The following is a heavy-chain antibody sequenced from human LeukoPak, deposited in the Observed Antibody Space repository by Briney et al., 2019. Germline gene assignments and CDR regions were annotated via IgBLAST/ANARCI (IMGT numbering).Heavy chain of an antibody. CDR3: ARGGDSGGGGTYFDK. J-gene: IGHJ4*02. CDR1: GFTFSRYW. CDR2: VKEDGSEK. V-gene: IGHV3-7*04. Sequence: PGGSLRLSCAASGFTFSRYWMTWVRQTPGKGLEWVANVKEDGSEKYYVESLKGRVLISRDNAKRSLYLQLNSLRVEDTAVYYCARGGDSGGGGTYFDKWGQGTQVTVSS. D-gene: IGHD3-16*01.